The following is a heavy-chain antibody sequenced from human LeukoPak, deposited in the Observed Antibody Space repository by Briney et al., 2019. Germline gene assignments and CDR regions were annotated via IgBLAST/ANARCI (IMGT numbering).Heavy chain of an antibody. CDR1: GFTFSSYG. V-gene: IGHV3-30*18. D-gene: IGHD3-22*01. CDR3: AKDRIPPFQNYYDSSGYLDS. J-gene: IGHJ4*02. CDR2: LSYDGSNK. Sequence: GGSLRLSCAASGFTFSSYGMHWVRQAPGKGLEWVAVLSYDGSNKHYGDSVKGRFTISRDNSKNTLYLQMNSLRAEDTAVYYCAKDRIPPFQNYYDSSGYLDSWGQGTLVTVSS.